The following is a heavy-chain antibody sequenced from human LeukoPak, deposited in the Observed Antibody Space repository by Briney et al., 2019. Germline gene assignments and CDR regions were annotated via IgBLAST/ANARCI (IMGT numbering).Heavy chain of an antibody. Sequence: SETLSLTCAVSGGSFSGYYWSWIRHPPGKGLEWIGEINHSVSTNYNPTLKSRVTISVDTSKNQFSLKLSCVTAVDTAVYYCARWFSGYDFDYWGRGTLVTVSS. CDR1: GGSFSGYY. V-gene: IGHV4-34*01. CDR3: ARWFSGYDFDY. D-gene: IGHD5-12*01. J-gene: IGHJ4*02. CDR2: INHSVST.